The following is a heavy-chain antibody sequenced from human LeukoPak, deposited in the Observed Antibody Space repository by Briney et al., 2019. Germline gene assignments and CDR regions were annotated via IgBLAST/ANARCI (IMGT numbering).Heavy chain of an antibody. Sequence: GGSLRLSCAASGCTFSSYWMSWVRQAPGKGLEWVANIKQDGSEKYYVDSVKGRFTISRDNAKNSLYLQMNSLRAEDTAVYYCARCRGSSTAGKFDYWGQGTLVTVSS. CDR3: ARCRGSSTAGKFDY. V-gene: IGHV3-7*01. CDR2: IKQDGSEK. CDR1: GCTFSSYW. J-gene: IGHJ4*02. D-gene: IGHD1-26*01.